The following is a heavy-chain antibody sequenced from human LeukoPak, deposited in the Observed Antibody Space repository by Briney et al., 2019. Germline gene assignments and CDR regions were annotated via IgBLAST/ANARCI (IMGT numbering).Heavy chain of an antibody. CDR2: INPSGGST. D-gene: IGHD2-15*01. V-gene: IGHV1-46*01. CDR1: GYTFTSYY. CDR3: ARETSLVVVAGDWFDP. Sequence: ASVKVSCKASGYTFTSYYMHWVRQAPGQGLEWMGIINPSGGSTSYAQKFQGRVTMTRDTSISTAYMELSRLRSDDTAVYYCARETSLVVVAGDWFDPWGQGTLVTVSS. J-gene: IGHJ5*02.